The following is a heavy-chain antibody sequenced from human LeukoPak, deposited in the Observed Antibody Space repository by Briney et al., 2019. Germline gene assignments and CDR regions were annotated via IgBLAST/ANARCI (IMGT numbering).Heavy chain of an antibody. CDR1: GDSFSSNSAA. CDR2: TYYGSKWYN. V-gene: IGHV6-1*01. CDR3: ARAGYSHTYDC. D-gene: IGHD5-12*01. Sequence: SQTLSPTCAVSGDSFSSNSAAWNWIRQSPARSLEWLARTYYGSKWYNDYAMAMTTRITINPDTSKNQFSLQLSSATPEDTAVYYCARAGYSHTYDCWGQGTLVTVSS. J-gene: IGHJ4*02.